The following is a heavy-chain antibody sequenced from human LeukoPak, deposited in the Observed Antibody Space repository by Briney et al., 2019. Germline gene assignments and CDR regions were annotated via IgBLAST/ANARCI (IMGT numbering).Heavy chain of an antibody. D-gene: IGHD3-10*01. CDR3: ARPTYYYGSVDAFDI. Sequence: GGSLRLSCAASGFTFSGYAMNWVRQAPGKGLEWVSYISGSSTKIYYAESVKGRFTISRDNAKNSLSLQTNSLRDEDTAVYYCARPTYYYGSVDAFDIWGQGTMVTVSS. V-gene: IGHV3-48*02. CDR1: GFTFSGYA. J-gene: IGHJ3*02. CDR2: ISGSSTKI.